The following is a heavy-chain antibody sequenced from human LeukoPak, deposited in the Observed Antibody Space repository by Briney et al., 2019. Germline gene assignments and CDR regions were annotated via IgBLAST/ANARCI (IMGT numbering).Heavy chain of an antibody. CDR3: ARLVLGGYFDY. CDR2: IYYSGST. Sequence: PSETLSLTCTVSGGSISSSSYYWGWIRQPPGKGLEWIGSIYYSGSTYYNPSLKSRVTISVDTSKNQFSLKLRSVSAADTAVYYCARLVLGGYFDYWGRGTLVTVSS. V-gene: IGHV4-39*01. D-gene: IGHD3-10*01. J-gene: IGHJ4*02. CDR1: GGSISSSSYY.